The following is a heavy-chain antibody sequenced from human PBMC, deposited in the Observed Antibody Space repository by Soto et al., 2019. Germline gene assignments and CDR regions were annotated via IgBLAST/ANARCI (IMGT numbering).Heavy chain of an antibody. CDR1: GFTFSDHY. Sequence: EEQLVESGGGLVQPGGSLTLSCAVSGFTFSDHYMEWVRQAPGKGREWVARSRNKAKSYTTDYAGSVKGRFTVSRDLSMNSLYLQMNNLKTEDTAVYYCSRMEGGWGQGTLVTVSS. V-gene: IGHV3-72*01. CDR3: SRMEGG. J-gene: IGHJ4*02. D-gene: IGHD1-26*01. CDR2: SRNKAKSYTT.